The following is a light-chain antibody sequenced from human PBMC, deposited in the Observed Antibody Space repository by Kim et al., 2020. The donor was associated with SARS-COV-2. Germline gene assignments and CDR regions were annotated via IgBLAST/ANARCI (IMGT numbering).Light chain of an antibody. CDR2: EAS. J-gene: IGKJ1*01. V-gene: IGKV1-5*01. Sequence: IQMTQSPSTLSASVGDRVTITCRASQRISNSLAWYQQRPGKAPTLLIYEASSLESGVPSRFSGTGSGTEFTLTISSLQPDDFATYYCQHYDNYSQTFGPGTKVDIK. CDR1: QRISNS. CDR3: QHYDNYSQT.